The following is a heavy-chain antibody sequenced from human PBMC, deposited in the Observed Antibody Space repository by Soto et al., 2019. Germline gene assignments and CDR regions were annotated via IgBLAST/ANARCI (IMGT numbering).Heavy chain of an antibody. CDR1: GVTFNDYA. D-gene: IGHD2-2*01. J-gene: IGHJ4*02. CDR3: SRRGSSRLPPNY. V-gene: IGHV3-9*01. CDR2: ISWNSVDI. Sequence: EVQLVESGGGLAQPGRSLRRSCTASGVTFNDYAMHWVRQCPGTGLWWVAGISWNSVDIGYADSVKCRFSISRDTAKNSLYLQMTDLRPEDTALYYCSRRGSSRLPPNYWGQGTLVIVSS.